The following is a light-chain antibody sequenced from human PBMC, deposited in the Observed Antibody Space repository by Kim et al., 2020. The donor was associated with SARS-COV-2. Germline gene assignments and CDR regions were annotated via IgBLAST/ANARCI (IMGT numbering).Light chain of an antibody. V-gene: IGLV3-19*01. Sequence: AVGRTDRSTSQGDSRRSYYAGWYQQKPGQATVIVIYGKNNRPSGIPDRCSGSSSGDAASLAITGAQAEDEADYYCSARDSSGNHLVFGGGTQLTVL. CDR3: SARDSSGNHLV. CDR2: GKN. CDR1: SRRSYY. J-gene: IGLJ2*01.